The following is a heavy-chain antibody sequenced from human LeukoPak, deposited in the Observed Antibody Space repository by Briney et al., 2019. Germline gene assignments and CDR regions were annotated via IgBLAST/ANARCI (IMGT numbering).Heavy chain of an antibody. V-gene: IGHV4-59*12. CDR3: ARSPAPEGITSPTDY. CDR2: IYYSGST. D-gene: IGHD3-16*01. J-gene: IGHJ4*02. CDR1: GGSISSYY. Sequence: TSETLSLTCTVSGGSISSYYWSWIRQPPGKGLEWIGYIYYSGSTSYNPSLKSRVTISVDTSKNQFSLKLSSVTAADTAVYYCARSPAPEGITSPTDYWGQGTLVTVSS.